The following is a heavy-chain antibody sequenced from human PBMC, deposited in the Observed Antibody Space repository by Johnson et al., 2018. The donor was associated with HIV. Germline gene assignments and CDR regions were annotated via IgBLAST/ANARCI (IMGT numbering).Heavy chain of an antibody. Sequence: VQLVESGGGVVQPGRSLRLSRAASGFTFSSYAMHWVRQAPGKGLEWVAVISYDGSNKYYADSVKGRFIISRDNSKNTLYLQMNSLRAEDTAVYYCAGVDIVAPGLGAFDIWGQGTMVTVSS. J-gene: IGHJ3*02. D-gene: IGHD5-12*01. CDR3: AGVDIVAPGLGAFDI. V-gene: IGHV3-30-3*01. CDR2: ISYDGSNK. CDR1: GFTFSSYA.